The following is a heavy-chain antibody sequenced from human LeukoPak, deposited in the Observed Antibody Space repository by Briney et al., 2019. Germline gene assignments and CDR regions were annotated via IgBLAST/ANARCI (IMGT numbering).Heavy chain of an antibody. J-gene: IGHJ4*02. Sequence: GGSLRLSCAASGFTFNDYYMSWIRQAPGKGLEWVSYISNSGNTFYYADSVKGRFTISRDNSKNTLYLQMNSLRAEDTAVYYCAKGQLRLWAPFDYWGQGTLVTVSS. V-gene: IGHV3-11*01. CDR1: GFTFNDYY. CDR3: AKGQLRLWAPFDY. D-gene: IGHD3-16*01. CDR2: ISNSGNTF.